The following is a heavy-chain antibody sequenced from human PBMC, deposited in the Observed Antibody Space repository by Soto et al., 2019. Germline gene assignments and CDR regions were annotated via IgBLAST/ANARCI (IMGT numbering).Heavy chain of an antibody. CDR2: ISYDGINK. D-gene: IGHD2-15*01. CDR1: GFIFSSYG. Sequence: QVQLVESGGGVVQPGRSLRLSCAASGFIFSSYGMHWVRQAPGKGLEWVAVISYDGINKNHADSVKGRFTISRDNSKNTLQLKKNSRRAEDTAVYYCAQDQGGYDHYAMDVWGQGTEVTVSS. J-gene: IGHJ6*02. CDR3: AQDQGGYDHYAMDV. V-gene: IGHV3-30*18.